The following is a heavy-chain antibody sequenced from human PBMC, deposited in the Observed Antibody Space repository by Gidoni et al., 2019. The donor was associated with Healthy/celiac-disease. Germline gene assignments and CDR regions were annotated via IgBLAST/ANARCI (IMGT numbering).Heavy chain of an antibody. V-gene: IGHV1-2*02. D-gene: IGHD3-22*01. Sequence: QVQLLQSGAAVKKPGASVTVSCKASGYPFTGYYMHWVRQAPGQGLEWMGGINPKSGGTTYAQKFQGRVTMTRDTSISTAYMELSRLRSDDTAVYYCARVWNYYDSSGPIDIWGQGTMVTVSS. CDR2: INPKSGGT. J-gene: IGHJ3*02. CDR1: GYPFTGYY. CDR3: ARVWNYYDSSGPIDI.